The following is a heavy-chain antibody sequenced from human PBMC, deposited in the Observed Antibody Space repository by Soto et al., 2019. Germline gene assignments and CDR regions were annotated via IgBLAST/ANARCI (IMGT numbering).Heavy chain of an antibody. V-gene: IGHV4-59*01. J-gene: IGHJ4*02. CDR1: GFSISRDY. CDR2: IYNGVST. Sequence: QVQLQESGPGLVKPSETMSLTCTASGFSISRDYWNWVRQPPGKGLEWIGHIYNGVSTNYNPSLKSRVIISVDMSKNQLSLRLSSVTAADTAVYYCAQTTGWPGFDYCGQGALVIVSS. CDR3: AQTTGWPGFDY. D-gene: IGHD6-19*01.